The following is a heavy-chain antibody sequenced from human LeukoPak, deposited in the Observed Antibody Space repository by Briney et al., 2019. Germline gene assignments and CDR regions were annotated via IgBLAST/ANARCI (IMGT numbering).Heavy chain of an antibody. CDR2: INPNSGGT. Sequence: ASVKVSCKASGHTFTGFYIHWVRQAPGQGLEWMEWINPNSGGTNYAQKFQGRVTMTRDSSISTAYMELSRLSSDDTAVYYCATARDILTTISVGGFDYWGQGTLVTVSS. V-gene: IGHV1-2*02. CDR1: GHTFTGFY. CDR3: ATARDILTTISVGGFDY. J-gene: IGHJ4*02. D-gene: IGHD5-12*01.